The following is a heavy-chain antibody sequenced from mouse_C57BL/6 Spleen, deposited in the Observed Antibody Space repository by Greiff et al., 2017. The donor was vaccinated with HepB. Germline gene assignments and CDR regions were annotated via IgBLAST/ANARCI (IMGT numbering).Heavy chain of an antibody. CDR2: INPSNGGT. CDR3: ARDGSSLYYYAMDY. J-gene: IGHJ4*01. D-gene: IGHD1-1*01. V-gene: IGHV1-53*01. Sequence: QVQLQQPGTELVKPGASVKLSCKASGYTFTSYWMHWVKQRPGQGLEWIGKINPSNGGTNYNEKFKSKATLTVDKSSSTAYMQLSSLTSEDSAVYCCARDGSSLYYYAMDYWGQGTSVTVSS. CDR1: GYTFTSYW.